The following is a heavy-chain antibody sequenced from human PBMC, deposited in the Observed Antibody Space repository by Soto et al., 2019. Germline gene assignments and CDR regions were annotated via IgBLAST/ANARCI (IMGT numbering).Heavy chain of an antibody. CDR2: INHSGST. Sequence: PSVTLSLTCAVYGGSFSGYYWSWIRQPPGKGLEWIGEINHSGSTNYNPSLKSRVTISVDTSKNQFSLKLSSVTAADTAVYYCARGGSIVVVTAPYYFDYWGQGTLVTVSS. J-gene: IGHJ4*02. CDR3: ARGGSIVVVTAPYYFDY. D-gene: IGHD2-21*02. V-gene: IGHV4-34*01. CDR1: GGSFSGYY.